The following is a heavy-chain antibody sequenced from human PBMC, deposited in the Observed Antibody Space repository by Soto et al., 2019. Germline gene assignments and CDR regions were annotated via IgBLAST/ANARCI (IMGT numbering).Heavy chain of an antibody. J-gene: IGHJ4*02. CDR1: GFTFSSYA. CDR2: ISGSGGST. D-gene: IGHD3-22*01. V-gene: IGHV3-23*01. CDR3: AKLDYYDSSGYYSY. Sequence: PGGSLILSCAASGFTFSSYAMSWVRQAPGKGLEWVSAISGSGGSTYYADSVKGRFTISRDNSKNTLYLQMNSLRAEDTAVYYCAKLDYYDSSGYYSYWGQGTLVTVFS.